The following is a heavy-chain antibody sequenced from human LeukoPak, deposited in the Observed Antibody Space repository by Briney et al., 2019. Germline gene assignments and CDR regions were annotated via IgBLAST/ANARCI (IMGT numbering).Heavy chain of an antibody. J-gene: IGHJ3*02. CDR2: IYHSGSN. Sequence: SETLSLTCTVSGGSISSGGYYWSWIRQPPGKGLEWIGYIYHSGSNNYNPSLKSRVTISVATSKNQFSLKLSSVTAADTAVYYCARDREIVVVPAARRDAFDIWGQGTMVTVSS. V-gene: IGHV4-30-2*01. CDR1: GGSISSGGYY. CDR3: ARDREIVVVPAARRDAFDI. D-gene: IGHD2-2*01.